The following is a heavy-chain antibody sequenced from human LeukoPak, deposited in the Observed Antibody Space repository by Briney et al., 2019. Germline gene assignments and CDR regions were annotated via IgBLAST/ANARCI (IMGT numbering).Heavy chain of an antibody. CDR1: GYTFTGYY. D-gene: IGHD2-2*01. CDR3: ARAPGWSSTSWSLSEY. Sequence: ASVKVSCKASGYTFTGYYMHWVRQAPGQGLEWLGWINPNSGGTNYAQKFQGRVTMTRDTSISTAYMELSRLRSDDTAVYYCARAPGWSSTSWSLSEYWGQGTLVTVTS. CDR2: INPNSGGT. J-gene: IGHJ4*02. V-gene: IGHV1-2*02.